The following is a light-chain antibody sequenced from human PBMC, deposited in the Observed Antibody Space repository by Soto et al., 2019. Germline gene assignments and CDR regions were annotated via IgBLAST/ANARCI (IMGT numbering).Light chain of an antibody. CDR3: QQSYSTSWT. J-gene: IGKJ1*01. V-gene: IGKV1-39*01. Sequence: DIQMTQSPSSLSSSVGARVTITCRASQSISSYLNWYQQKPGKAPKLLIYAASSLQSGVPSRFSGSGSGTDITLTISSLQPEDFATYYCQQSYSTSWTFGLGTKVEIK. CDR1: QSISSY. CDR2: AAS.